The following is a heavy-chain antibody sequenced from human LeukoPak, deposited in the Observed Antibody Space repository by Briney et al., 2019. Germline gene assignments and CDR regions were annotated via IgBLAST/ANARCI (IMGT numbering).Heavy chain of an antibody. D-gene: IGHD6-6*01. V-gene: IGHV1-69*05. J-gene: IGHJ6*03. Sequence: SSVKVSCKASGGTFSSYAISWVRQAPGQGLEWMGGIIPTFGTANYAQKFQGRVTITTDESTSTAYMELSSLRSEDTAVYYCARSYPRTGSSSVGYYMDVWGKGTTVTVSS. CDR3: ARSYPRTGSSSVGYYMDV. CDR1: GGTFSSYA. CDR2: IIPTFGTA.